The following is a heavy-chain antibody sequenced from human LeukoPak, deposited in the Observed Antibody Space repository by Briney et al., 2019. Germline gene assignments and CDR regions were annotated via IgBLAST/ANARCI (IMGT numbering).Heavy chain of an antibody. J-gene: IGHJ4*02. CDR2: IRYDGSNK. CDR3: VRERRGIAVAFDY. D-gene: IGHD6-19*01. CDR1: GFTFSSYG. Sequence: GGSLRPSCAASGFTFSSYGMHWVRQAPGKGLEWVAFIRYDGSNKYYADSVKGRFTISRDNSKNTLYLQMNSLRAEDTAVYYCVRERRGIAVAFDYWGQGTLVTVSS. V-gene: IGHV3-30*02.